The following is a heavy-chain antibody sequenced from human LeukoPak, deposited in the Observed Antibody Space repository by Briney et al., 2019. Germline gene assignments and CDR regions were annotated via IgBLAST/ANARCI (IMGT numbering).Heavy chain of an antibody. CDR1: GFTFSKYA. D-gene: IGHD3-10*01. Sequence: GGTLRLSCAASGFTFSKYAMTWVRQAPGKGLEWVSGISGSGGSTYYADSVKGRFTISRDNAKNTLYLQMNSLRAEDTAVYYCARDMDRYYMDVWGKGTTVTVSS. CDR3: ARDMDRYYMDV. V-gene: IGHV3-23*01. CDR2: ISGSGGST. J-gene: IGHJ6*03.